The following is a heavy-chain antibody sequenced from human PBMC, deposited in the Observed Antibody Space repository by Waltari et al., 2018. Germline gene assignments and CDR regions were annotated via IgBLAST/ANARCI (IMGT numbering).Heavy chain of an antibody. CDR3: ARGATITMIVVVPIACDI. CDR2: IYHSGST. CDR1: GYSISSGNY. J-gene: IGHJ3*02. D-gene: IGHD3-22*01. V-gene: IGHV4-38-2*01. Sequence: QVQLQESGPGLVKPSETLSLTCAVSGYSISSGNYWGWIRQPPGKGLEWIGGIYHSGSTYYNPAIKSPVTISVDTSKNQFSLKLGSVTAADTAVYYCARGATITMIVVVPIACDIWGQGTMVTVSS.